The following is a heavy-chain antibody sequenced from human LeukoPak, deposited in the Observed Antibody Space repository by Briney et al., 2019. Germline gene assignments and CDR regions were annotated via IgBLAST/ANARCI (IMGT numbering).Heavy chain of an antibody. CDR1: GFTVSSNY. Sequence: PGGSLRLSCAASGFTVSSNYMSWVRQAPGKGLEWVSAISGSGGSTYYADPVKGRFTISRDNSKNTLYLQMNSLRAEDTAVYYCAKDSGYGPIDYWGQGTLVTVSS. J-gene: IGHJ4*02. CDR3: AKDSGYGPIDY. D-gene: IGHD5-12*01. V-gene: IGHV3-23*01. CDR2: ISGSGGST.